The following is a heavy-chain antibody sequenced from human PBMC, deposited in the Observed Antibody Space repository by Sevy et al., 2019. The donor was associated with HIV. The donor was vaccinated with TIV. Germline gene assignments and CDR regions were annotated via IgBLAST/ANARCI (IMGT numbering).Heavy chain of an antibody. J-gene: IGHJ4*02. CDR3: ARVAVEYCTDDCYHRFDY. V-gene: IGHV3-30-3*01. Sequence: GGYLRLSCAASGVTFTLYAIHWVRQAPGKGLEWVALISYSGTNKYYADSVKGRFTISRDDSKNTAYLQMNNLRTDDSAVYYCARVAVEYCTDDCYHRFDYWGQGIQVTVSS. CDR2: ISYSGTNK. D-gene: IGHD2-21*02. CDR1: GVTFTLYA.